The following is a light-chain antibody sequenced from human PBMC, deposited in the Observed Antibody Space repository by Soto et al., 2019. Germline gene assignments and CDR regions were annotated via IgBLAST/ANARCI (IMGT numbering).Light chain of an antibody. J-gene: IGKJ1*01. V-gene: IGKV3-20*01. Sequence: EIVLTPSPGTLSLSPGERATLSCRASQSVSNNYLAWYQQKPGQAPRLLIYGASSRATGIPDRFSGSGSGTDFTLTISRLEPEDFAVYYCQQYGSSPRTFGQGTKGDIK. CDR2: GAS. CDR1: QSVSNNY. CDR3: QQYGSSPRT.